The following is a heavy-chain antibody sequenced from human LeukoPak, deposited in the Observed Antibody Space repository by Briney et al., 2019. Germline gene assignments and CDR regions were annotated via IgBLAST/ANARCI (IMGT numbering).Heavy chain of an antibody. CDR1: GFTVSSNY. CDR3: ASGSGSYRTPYYYMDV. D-gene: IGHD3-10*01. Sequence: GGSLGLSCAASGFTVSSNYMSWVRQAPGKGLEWVSIIYSGGSTYYAGSVKGRFTISRDNSKNTLYLQMNSLRAEDTAVYYCASGSGSYRTPYYYMDVWGKGTTVTVSS. V-gene: IGHV3-53*01. J-gene: IGHJ6*03. CDR2: IYSGGST.